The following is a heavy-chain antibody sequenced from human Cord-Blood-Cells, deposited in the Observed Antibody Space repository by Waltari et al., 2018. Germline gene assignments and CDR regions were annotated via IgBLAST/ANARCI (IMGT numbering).Heavy chain of an antibody. CDR3: AAEYCSGGSCEYYFDY. J-gene: IGHJ4*02. V-gene: IGHV1-24*01. D-gene: IGHD2-15*01. CDR2: FDPEDGET. Sequence: QVQLVQSGAEVKKPGASVKVSCKVSGSTLTELSLHWVRRAPGKGLEWMGGFDPEDGETIYAQKFQGRVTMTEDTSTDTAYMELSSLRSEDTAVYYCAAEYCSGGSCEYYFDYWGQGTLVTVSS. CDR1: GSTLTELS.